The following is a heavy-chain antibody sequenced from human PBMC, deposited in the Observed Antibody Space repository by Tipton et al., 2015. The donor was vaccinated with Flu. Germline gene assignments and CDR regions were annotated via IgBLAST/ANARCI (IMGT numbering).Heavy chain of an antibody. CDR2: ISSSGNTM. Sequence: LSLTCSVSGDSIGSRYYWGWIRQPPGKGLEWLSYISSSGNTMSYADSVRGRFTISRDNTKKSLYLQLNSLRAEDTAIYYCATLTGDDYWGQGIMVTVSS. J-gene: IGHJ4*02. CDR1: GDSIGSRYY. V-gene: IGHV3-11*04. CDR3: ATLTGDDY. D-gene: IGHD7-27*01.